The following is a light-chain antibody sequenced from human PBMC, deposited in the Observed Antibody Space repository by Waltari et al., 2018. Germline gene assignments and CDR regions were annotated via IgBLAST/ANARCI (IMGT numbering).Light chain of an antibody. Sequence: EIVLTQSPGTLSLSPGERATLSCRASQSLGMNYLSWFQQKPGQAPRLLVYDASMRAAGVPDRFRCGRSCTDFTRTIARLEPEDFAVYYCQQFGLITFGGGTKVEIK. CDR3: QQFGLIT. V-gene: IGKV3-20*01. J-gene: IGKJ4*01. CDR1: QSLGMNY. CDR2: DAS.